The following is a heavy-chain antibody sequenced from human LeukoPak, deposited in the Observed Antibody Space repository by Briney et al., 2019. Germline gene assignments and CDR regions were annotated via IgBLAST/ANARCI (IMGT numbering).Heavy chain of an antibody. V-gene: IGHV1-2*02. CDR2: INPNSGGT. Sequence: ASVKVSCKASGYTFTGYYMHWVRQAPGQGLEWMGWINPNSGGTNYARKFQGRVTMTRDTSISTAYMELSRLRSDDTAVYYCARDCSSTSCYTGGDYWGQGTLVTVSS. J-gene: IGHJ4*02. CDR3: ARDCSSTSCYTGGDY. CDR1: GYTFTGYY. D-gene: IGHD2-2*02.